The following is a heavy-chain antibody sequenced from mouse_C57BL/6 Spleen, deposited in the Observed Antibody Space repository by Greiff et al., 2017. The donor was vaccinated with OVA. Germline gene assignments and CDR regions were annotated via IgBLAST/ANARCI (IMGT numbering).Heavy chain of an antibody. CDR2: ISYDGSN. J-gene: IGHJ3*01. V-gene: IGHV3-6*01. Sequence: EVKLLESGPGLVKPSQSLSLTCSVTGYSITSGYYWNWIRQFPGNKLEWMGYISYDGSNNYNPSLKNRISITRDTSKNQFFLKLNSVTTEDTATYYCASEGPYAYWGQGTLVTVSA. CDR3: ASEGPYAY. CDR1: GYSITSGYY.